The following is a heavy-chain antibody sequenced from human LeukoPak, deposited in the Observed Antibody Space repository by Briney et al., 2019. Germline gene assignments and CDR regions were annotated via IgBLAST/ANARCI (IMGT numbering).Heavy chain of an antibody. Sequence: GGSLRLSCAASGFTFDDYAMHWVRQAPGKGLEWVSLISWDGGSTYYADSVKGRFTISRDNSKNSLYLQMNSLRAEDTALYYCAKDGKGIAVAGAPDYWGQGTLVTVSS. V-gene: IGHV3-43D*03. J-gene: IGHJ4*02. CDR3: AKDGKGIAVAGAPDY. D-gene: IGHD6-19*01. CDR2: ISWDGGST. CDR1: GFTFDDYA.